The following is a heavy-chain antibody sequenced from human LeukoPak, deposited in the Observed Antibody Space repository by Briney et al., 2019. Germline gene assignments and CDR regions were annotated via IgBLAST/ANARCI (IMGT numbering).Heavy chain of an antibody. Sequence: ASLKVSSKGSGYTFTNSDIKWGGQATGQRLWLMGWMNPNSGNTGYAQKFQGRVTITRNTSISTAYMELSSLRSEDTAVYYCARGGSSSWFDIDYWGQGTLVTVSS. V-gene: IGHV1-8*03. D-gene: IGHD6-13*01. CDR1: GYTFTNSD. CDR2: MNPNSGNT. CDR3: ARGGSSSWFDIDY. J-gene: IGHJ4*02.